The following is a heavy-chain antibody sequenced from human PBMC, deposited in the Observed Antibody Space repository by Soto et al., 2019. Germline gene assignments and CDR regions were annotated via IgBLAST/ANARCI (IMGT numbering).Heavy chain of an antibody. CDR1: GFLFRDHY. CDR3: ARRRACSGGYCPYDY. J-gene: IGHJ4*02. Sequence: PGGSLRLSCAGSGFLFRDHYMDLVRQAPGKGLEWVARTRGKAHSYTREYAASVRGRFTISRDDSENSLYLQMNSLKAEDTAVYYCARRRACSGGYCPYDYWGQGTLVTVSS. V-gene: IGHV3-72*01. D-gene: IGHD2-15*01. CDR2: TRGKAHSYTR.